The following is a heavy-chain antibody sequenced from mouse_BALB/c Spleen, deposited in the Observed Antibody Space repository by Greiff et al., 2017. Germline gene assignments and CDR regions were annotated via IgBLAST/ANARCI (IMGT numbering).Heavy chain of an antibody. CDR2: INPSSGYT. Sequence: QVQLKESAAELARPGASVKMSCKASGYTFTSYTMHWVKQRPGQGLEWIGYINPSSGYTEYNQKFKDKTTLTADKSSSTAYMQLSSLTSEDSAVYYCARGGGYFYFDYWGQGTTLTVSS. J-gene: IGHJ2*01. CDR3: ARGGGYFYFDY. CDR1: GYTFTSYT. V-gene: IGHV1-4*02. D-gene: IGHD2-3*01.